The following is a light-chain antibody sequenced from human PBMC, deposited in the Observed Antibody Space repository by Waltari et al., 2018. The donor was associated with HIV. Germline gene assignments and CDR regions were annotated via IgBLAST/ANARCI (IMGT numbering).Light chain of an antibody. Sequence: DIVMTQSPDSLAVSLGERATINCKYGQSVLDSSNNKNYLAWYQQKPGQTPKLLIYWASTRESGVPDRFSGSGSGTDFTLTISSLQAEDVAVYYCQQYYSTPQTFGQGTKVEIK. CDR1: QSVLDSSNNKNY. CDR3: QQYYSTPQT. CDR2: WAS. V-gene: IGKV4-1*01. J-gene: IGKJ1*01.